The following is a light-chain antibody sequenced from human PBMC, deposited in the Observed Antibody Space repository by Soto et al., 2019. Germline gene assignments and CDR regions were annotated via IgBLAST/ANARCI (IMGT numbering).Light chain of an antibody. J-gene: IGKJ4*01. CDR1: QGISNW. CDR2: GAS. V-gene: IGKV1-12*01. CDR3: QQTNTFLPLT. Sequence: DIQMTQSPSSVSASVGDRVTITCRASQGISNWLAWYQQQPGKAPKLLIYGASSLQSVVPSRFSGGGSGTHFTLIISSLQPDDFATYYCQQTNTFLPLTFGGGTKVEI.